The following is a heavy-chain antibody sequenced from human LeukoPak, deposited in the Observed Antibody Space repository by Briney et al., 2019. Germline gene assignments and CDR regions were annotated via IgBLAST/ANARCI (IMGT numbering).Heavy chain of an antibody. CDR2: ITASGGST. D-gene: IGHD3-3*01. Sequence: GGSLRLSCAASGFTFSSYAMSWVRQTPGKGLEWVSGITASGGSTYHADSVKGRFTISRDNSINTLNLQMNNLRAEDTAIYYCAKGLGFWSGYYTPFDYWGQESSVTVSS. CDR1: GFTFSSYA. V-gene: IGHV3-23*01. J-gene: IGHJ4*02. CDR3: AKGLGFWSGYYTPFDY.